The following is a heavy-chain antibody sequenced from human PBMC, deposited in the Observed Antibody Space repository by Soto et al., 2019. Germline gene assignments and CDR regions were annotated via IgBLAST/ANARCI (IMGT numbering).Heavy chain of an antibody. D-gene: IGHD2-8*02. V-gene: IGHV3-7*03. Sequence: EVQLVESVGGLVQPGGSLRLSCAASGFTFPNYWMTWVRQAPGKGLEGVGNIKQDGSEKYCVDSVKGRFTISIDNAKSSLCLEMSGLRAENTAVYYCAKFYCTAGRCYIDIWGQGAPVTVSS. CDR2: IKQDGSEK. J-gene: IGHJ4*02. CDR3: AKFYCTAGRCYIDI. CDR1: GFTFPNYW.